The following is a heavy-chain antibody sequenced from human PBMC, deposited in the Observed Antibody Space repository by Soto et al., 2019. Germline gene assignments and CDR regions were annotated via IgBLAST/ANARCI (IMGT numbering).Heavy chain of an antibody. CDR2: IYPPDSDT. D-gene: IGHD4-17*01. CDR1: GYTFTNYY. Sequence: GESLKNSCRASGYTFTNYYIAWVRQMPGKGLEWIGIIYPPDSDTRYSPSLQGQVTMLVDKSINTAYLQWSSLKASDTAMYYCARLGSLGVTTNNWFDPWGHGTQVTVSS. V-gene: IGHV5-51*01. J-gene: IGHJ5*02. CDR3: ARLGSLGVTTNNWFDP.